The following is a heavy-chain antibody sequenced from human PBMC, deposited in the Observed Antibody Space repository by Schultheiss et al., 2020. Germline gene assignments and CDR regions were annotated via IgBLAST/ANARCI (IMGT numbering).Heavy chain of an antibody. J-gene: IGHJ3*02. CDR3: AAGSTVAGRIFDAFNI. Sequence: SETLSLTCTVSGGSISSYFWTWIRQPPGEGLEWIGYIYYSGSTNYNPSLKSRVTISVDTSKNQFSLKLSSVTAADTAVYYCAAGSTVAGRIFDAFNIWGQGTLVTGSS. D-gene: IGHD6-19*01. CDR1: GGSISSYF. V-gene: IGHV4-59*01. CDR2: IYYSGST.